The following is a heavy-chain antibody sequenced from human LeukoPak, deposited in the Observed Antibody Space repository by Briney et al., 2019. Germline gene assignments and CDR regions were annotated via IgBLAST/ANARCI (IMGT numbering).Heavy chain of an antibody. Sequence: GGSLRPSCAASGFTFSSYGMHWVRQAPGKGLEWVAVISNDGSNKYYADSVKGRFTISRDNSKNTLYLQMNGLRPEDTAVYYCAKVHLYSFTPPFDYWGQGTLVTVSS. CDR2: ISNDGSNK. J-gene: IGHJ4*02. CDR1: GFTFSSYG. D-gene: IGHD2-21*01. CDR3: AKVHLYSFTPPFDY. V-gene: IGHV3-30*18.